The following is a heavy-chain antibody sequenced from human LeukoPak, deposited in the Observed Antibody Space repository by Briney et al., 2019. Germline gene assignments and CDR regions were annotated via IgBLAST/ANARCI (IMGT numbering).Heavy chain of an antibody. CDR2: INPSGGST. V-gene: IGHV1-46*01. D-gene: IGHD1-26*01. CDR1: GYTFTSYY. CDR3: PTANTGSYVWDY. Sequence: GASVKVSCKASGYTFTSYYMHWVRQAPGQGLEWMGIINPSGGSTSYAQKFQGRVTMTRDTSTSTVYMELSSLRSEDTAVYYCPTANTGSYVWDYWGQGTLVTVSS. J-gene: IGHJ4*02.